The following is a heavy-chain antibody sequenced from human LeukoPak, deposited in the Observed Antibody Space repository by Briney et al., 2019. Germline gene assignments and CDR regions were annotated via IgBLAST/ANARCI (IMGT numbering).Heavy chain of an antibody. V-gene: IGHV3-30*04. D-gene: IGHD5-18*01. CDR1: GFTFSSYT. CDR3: ARVGKRGYSFGPVRKNYYYYYMDV. J-gene: IGHJ6*03. Sequence: PGGSLRLSCAASGFTFSSYTMHWVRQAPGKGLKWVAVISYDGSNKYYADSVKGRFTISRDNSKNTLYLQMNSLRTEDTAVYYCARVGKRGYSFGPVRKNYYYYYMDVWGKGTTVTVSS. CDR2: ISYDGSNK.